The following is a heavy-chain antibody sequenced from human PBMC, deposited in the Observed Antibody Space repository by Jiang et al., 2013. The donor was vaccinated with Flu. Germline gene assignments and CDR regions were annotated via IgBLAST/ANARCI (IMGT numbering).Heavy chain of an antibody. CDR3: ARSLFQNWFDP. D-gene: IGHD3-16*01. CDR2: MYTTGST. Sequence: GSGLVKPSRTLSLTCTVSGAPISSGAYYWHWIRQPAGKGLEWIGRMYTTGSTDYNPSLKSRVTISVDTSKNQFSLRLNSVTAAGTAVYYCARSLFQNWFDPWGQGT. V-gene: IGHV4-61*02. J-gene: IGHJ5*02. CDR1: GAPISSGAYY.